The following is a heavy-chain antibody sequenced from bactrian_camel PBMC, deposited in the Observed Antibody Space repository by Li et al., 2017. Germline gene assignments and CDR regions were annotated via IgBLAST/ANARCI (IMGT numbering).Heavy chain of an antibody. J-gene: IGHJ4*01. CDR3: VRYMQNYAGDY. D-gene: IGHD1*01. Sequence: HVQLVESGGSSVNTGGSLRLSCEVTAPPYTIRTMAWFRQAPEEAREGIAAIWTGQFNVNSGKTSYADSVKGRFTISRDNAKNTVALQMNSLKPEDTAVYYCVRYMQNYAGDYWGQGTQVTVS. CDR2: IWTGQFNVNSGKT. V-gene: IGHV3-3*01. CDR1: APPYTIRT.